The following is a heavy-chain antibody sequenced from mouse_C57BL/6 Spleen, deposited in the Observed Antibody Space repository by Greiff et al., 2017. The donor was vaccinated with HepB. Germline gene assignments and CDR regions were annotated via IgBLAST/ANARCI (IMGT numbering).Heavy chain of an antibody. CDR2: IRLKSDNYAT. Sequence: EVKLMESGGGLVQPGGSMKLSCVASGFTFSNYWMNWVRQSPEKGLEWVAQIRLKSDNYATHYAESVKGRFTISRDDSKSSVYLQMNNLRAEDTGIYYCTTPQLRLRAWFAYWGQWTLVTVSA. CDR3: TTPQLRLRAWFAY. D-gene: IGHD3-2*02. CDR1: GFTFSNYW. V-gene: IGHV6-3*01. J-gene: IGHJ3*01.